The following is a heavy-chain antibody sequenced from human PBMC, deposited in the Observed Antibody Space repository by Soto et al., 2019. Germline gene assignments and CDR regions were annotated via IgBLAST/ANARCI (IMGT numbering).Heavy chain of an antibody. CDR1: GFTFGSYW. J-gene: IGHJ4*02. D-gene: IGHD2-21*02. V-gene: IGHV3-7*03. Sequence: PGRSLRRSCAACGFTFGSYWISWFRQAPGQGLRWVVNIKPDAADRYYVDSVKGRFTISRENAKSSLYLHMNSLRAEDTAVYFGARVAYSSDCSFEYWGQGSRVT. CDR3: ARVAYSSDCSFEY. CDR2: IKPDAADR.